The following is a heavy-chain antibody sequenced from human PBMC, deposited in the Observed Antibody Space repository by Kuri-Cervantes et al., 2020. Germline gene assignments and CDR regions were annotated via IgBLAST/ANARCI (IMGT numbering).Heavy chain of an antibody. V-gene: IGHV3-33*06. Sequence: GESLKISCAASGFTFSNYGMHWVRQAPGKGLEWAAVIWYDGSNKYYADSVKGRFTISRDNSKNTLYLQMNSLRAEDTAVYYCAKRSVRFLEWLSAEFDYWGQGTLVTVSS. CDR3: AKRSVRFLEWLSAEFDY. J-gene: IGHJ4*02. D-gene: IGHD3-3*01. CDR2: IWYDGSNK. CDR1: GFTFSNYG.